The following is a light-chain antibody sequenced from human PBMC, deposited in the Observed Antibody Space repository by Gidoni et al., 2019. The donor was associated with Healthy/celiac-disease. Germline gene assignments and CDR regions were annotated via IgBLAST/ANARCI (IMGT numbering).Light chain of an antibody. V-gene: IGKV3-15*01. CDR1: QSVSSN. CDR2: GAY. Sequence: DIVMTHSPATLSVSPGERATLSCRSSQSVSSNLAWYQQKPCQAPRLLIYGAYTRATGIPARFSGSGSGTEFTITISSLQSEDFAVYYCQQYNNWPPSFGGGTKVEIK. CDR3: QQYNNWPPS. J-gene: IGKJ4*01.